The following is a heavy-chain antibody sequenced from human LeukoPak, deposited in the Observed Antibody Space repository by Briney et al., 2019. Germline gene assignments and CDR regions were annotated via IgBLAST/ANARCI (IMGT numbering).Heavy chain of an antibody. Sequence: PGGSLRLSCSASGFTFSSYAMHWVRQAPGKGLKNFSVISSNGGSTYYADSVKGRFTISRDNSKNTLYLQMSSLRAEDTAVYYCVKDLGERRYSSGWATFDYWGQGTLVTVSS. V-gene: IGHV3-64D*06. CDR3: VKDLGERRYSSGWATFDY. J-gene: IGHJ4*02. CDR2: ISSNGGST. D-gene: IGHD6-19*01. CDR1: GFTFSSYA.